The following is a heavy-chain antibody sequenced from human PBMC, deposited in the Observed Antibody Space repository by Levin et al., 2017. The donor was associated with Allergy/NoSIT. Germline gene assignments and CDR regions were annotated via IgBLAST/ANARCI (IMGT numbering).Heavy chain of an antibody. V-gene: IGHV3-23*01. J-gene: IGHJ4*02. Sequence: GGSLRLSCAASAFSFSSYAMSWVRQAPGKGLEWVSAISGSGGRTYYADSVKGRFTISRDNAKNTLFLQMNSLRAEDTAIYYCAKEGSGGSYGIYWGQGTLVTVSP. D-gene: IGHD1-26*01. CDR2: ISGSGGRT. CDR3: AKEGSGGSYGIY. CDR1: AFSFSSYA.